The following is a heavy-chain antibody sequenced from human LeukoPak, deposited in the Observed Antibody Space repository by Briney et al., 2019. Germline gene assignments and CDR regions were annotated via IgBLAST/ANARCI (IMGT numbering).Heavy chain of an antibody. CDR3: ASTAARPDYYYYYGMDV. CDR2: IYPGDSDT. V-gene: IGHV5-51*01. D-gene: IGHD6-6*01. CDR1: GYSFNNYW. J-gene: IGHJ6*02. Sequence: GESLKISCKGSGYSFNNYWIGWVRQLPGKGLEWMGIIYPGDSDTRYSPSFQGQVTISADKSINTAYLQWSSLKASDTAMYYCASTAARPDYYYYYGMDVWGQGTTVTVSS.